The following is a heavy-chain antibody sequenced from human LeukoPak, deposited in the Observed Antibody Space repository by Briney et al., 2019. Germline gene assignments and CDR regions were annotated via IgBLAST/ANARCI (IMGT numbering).Heavy chain of an antibody. J-gene: IGHJ4*02. Sequence: GGSLRLSCAASGFTVSSNYMSWVRQAPGKGLEWVAFIRYDAINKYYADSVKGRFTISRDNSKNTLYLQMNSLRAEDTAVYYCAKDLGYDFWSGYSWGQGTLVTVSS. CDR1: GFTVSSNY. D-gene: IGHD3-3*01. CDR2: IRYDAINK. V-gene: IGHV3-30*02. CDR3: AKDLGYDFWSGYS.